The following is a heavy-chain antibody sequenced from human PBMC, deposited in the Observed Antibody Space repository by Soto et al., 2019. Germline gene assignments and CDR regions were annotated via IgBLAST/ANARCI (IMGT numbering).Heavy chain of an antibody. Sequence: QVQLVQSGAEVRKPGASVRVSCKAAGYTFSITYLHWLRQAPGQGLEWLGLVYPSGGGTNYKESFKGSLNITRDTSTSTADMDLSRLTSEDTAIYYCARGYCSGGNCYNGLDVWGQGTTVTVSS. CDR1: GYTFSITY. V-gene: IGHV1-46*01. CDR2: VYPSGGGT. J-gene: IGHJ6*02. D-gene: IGHD2-15*01. CDR3: ARGYCSGGNCYNGLDV.